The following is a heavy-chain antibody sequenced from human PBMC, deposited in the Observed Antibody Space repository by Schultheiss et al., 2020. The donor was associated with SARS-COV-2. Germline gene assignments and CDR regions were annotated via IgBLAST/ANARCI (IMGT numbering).Heavy chain of an antibody. J-gene: IGHJ6*03. D-gene: IGHD6-6*01. CDR2: INSDGSLT. CDR1: GFTFSDAW. V-gene: IGHV3-74*01. CDR3: ARGFVPYYYYYMDV. Sequence: GESLKISCAASGFTFSDAWMSWVRQAPGKGLEWVGRINSDGSLTEHADSVKGRFTISRDNSKNTLYLQMNSLRTEDTAVYYCARGFVPYYYYYMDVWGKGTTVTVSS.